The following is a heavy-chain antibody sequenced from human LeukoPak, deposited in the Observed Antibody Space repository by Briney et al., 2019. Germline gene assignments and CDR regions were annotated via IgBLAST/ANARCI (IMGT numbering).Heavy chain of an antibody. D-gene: IGHD7-27*01. CDR2: ISSSVSTI. Sequence: GGSLRLSCAASGFTFSGYEMNWVRQAPGEGLEWVSYISSSVSTIYYADSVKGRFTISRDNAKNSLYLQMDSLRVEDTAVYYCARRWGHFDYWGQGTLVTVSS. V-gene: IGHV3-48*03. CDR3: ARRWGHFDY. J-gene: IGHJ4*02. CDR1: GFTFSGYE.